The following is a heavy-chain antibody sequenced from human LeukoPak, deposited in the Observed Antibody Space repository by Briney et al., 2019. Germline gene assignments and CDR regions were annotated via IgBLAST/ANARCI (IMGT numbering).Heavy chain of an antibody. CDR2: IYSGGST. D-gene: IGHD2-15*01. Sequence: GGSLRLSCAASGFTVSSNYMSWVRQAPGKGLEWVSVIYSGGSTYYADSVKGRFTISRDNSKNTLYLQMNSLRAEDTAVYYCAREGLRYCSGGSCYYFDYWGQGTLVTVSS. J-gene: IGHJ4*02. V-gene: IGHV3-66*01. CDR3: AREGLRYCSGGSCYYFDY. CDR1: GFTVSSNY.